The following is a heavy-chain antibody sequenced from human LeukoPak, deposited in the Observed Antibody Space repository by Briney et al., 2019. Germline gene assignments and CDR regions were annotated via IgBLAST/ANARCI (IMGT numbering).Heavy chain of an antibody. Sequence: SETLSLTCTVSGDSISSSSFYWGWIRHPPRKGLEWIGSLYYSGSTYYNPSLRRRVTTSVATSKNQSSLRLSSVTAADTAVYYCARHHGYCCYYMDVWGKGTTVTISS. CDR1: GDSISSSSFY. CDR3: ARHHGYCCYYMDV. CDR2: LYYSGST. V-gene: IGHV4-39*01. J-gene: IGHJ6*03.